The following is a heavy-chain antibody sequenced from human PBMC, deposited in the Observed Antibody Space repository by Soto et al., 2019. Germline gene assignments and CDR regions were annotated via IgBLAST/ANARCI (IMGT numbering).Heavy chain of an antibody. CDR2: TSYDGSNN. J-gene: IGHJ4*02. D-gene: IGHD3-16*01. Sequence: QVQLVESGGGVVQPGTSLRLSCVGSGFTFRSYVIHWVRQAPGKGLEWVALTSYDGSNNFYGDSVKGRSTISRHNSRNTVELQMDSLTFECTALYYCARWGTTGGLDVWGQGTLVSVSS. V-gene: IGHV3-33*05. CDR1: GFTFRSYV. CDR3: ARWGTTGGLDV.